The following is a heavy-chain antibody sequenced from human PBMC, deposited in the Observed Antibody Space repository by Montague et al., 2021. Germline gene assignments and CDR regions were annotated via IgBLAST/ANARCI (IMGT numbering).Heavy chain of an antibody. Sequence: SETLSLTCGVYGGSLSEYYWTWIRQSPEKGLEWIGEVRHIGSTNYNPFLKSRVTMSVDKSKNQFSLKLRSVTAADTAVYYCASDRRPFDYWGQGTVVTVSS. V-gene: IGHV4-34*01. CDR2: VRHIGST. J-gene: IGHJ4*02. CDR3: ASDRRPFDY. CDR1: GGSLSEYY.